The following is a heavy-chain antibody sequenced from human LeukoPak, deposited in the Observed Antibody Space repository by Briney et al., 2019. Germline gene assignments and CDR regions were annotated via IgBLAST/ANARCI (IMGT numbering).Heavy chain of an antibody. CDR2: IYYSGST. Sequence: SETLSLTCTVSGGSISSYYWSWIRQPPGKGLEWIGYIYYSGSTNYNPSLKSRVTISVDTSKNQFSLKLSSVTAADTAVYYCARGPPRTYYFDYWGQGTLVTVSS. J-gene: IGHJ4*02. CDR3: ARGPPRTYYFDY. D-gene: IGHD1-1*01. V-gene: IGHV4-59*01. CDR1: GGSISSYY.